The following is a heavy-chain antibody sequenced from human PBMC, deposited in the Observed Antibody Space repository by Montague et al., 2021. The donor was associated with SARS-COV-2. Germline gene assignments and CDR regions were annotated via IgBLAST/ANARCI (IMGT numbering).Heavy chain of an antibody. CDR2: INHNGGT. D-gene: IGHD3-10*01. V-gene: IGHV4-34*01. CDR3: AREGSPDTRIRGVLHY. Sequence: SETRSLTCAVNGGSFTGYYWTWIRQPPGKGLEWIGEINHNGGTNYNPSLKSRVTMSVDRSKSQFSLTLNSVTAADTAVYYCAREGSPDTRIRGVLHYWGQGTLVTVSS. J-gene: IGHJ4*02. CDR1: GGSFTGYY.